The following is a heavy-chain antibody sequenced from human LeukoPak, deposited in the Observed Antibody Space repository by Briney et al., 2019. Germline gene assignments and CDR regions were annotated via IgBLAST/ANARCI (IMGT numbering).Heavy chain of an antibody. CDR3: VVSSGWKGGYSFDF. D-gene: IGHD6-19*01. V-gene: IGHV3-48*03. CDR1: RFTFSSSE. CDR2: ISGSSSTI. J-gene: IGHJ4*02. Sequence: GGSLRLSCAASRFTFSSSEMNWGRQAPGKGLWWLSYISGSSSTIYYADSVKGRFTISRANAKNSRYLQMTILRAGDRVGNYCVVSSGWKGGYSFDFWGQGTLVTVSA.